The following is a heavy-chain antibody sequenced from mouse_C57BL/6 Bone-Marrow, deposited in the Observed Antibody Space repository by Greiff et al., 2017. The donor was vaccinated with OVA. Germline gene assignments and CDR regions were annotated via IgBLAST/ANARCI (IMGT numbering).Heavy chain of an antibody. CDR1: GFTFSDYY. Sequence: EVMLVESGGGLVQPGGSLKLSCAASGFTFSDYYMYWVRQTPEKRLEWVAYISNGGGSTYYPDTVKGRFTISRDNAKNTLYLQMSRLKSEDTAMYYCARQRGYDGYYYWYFDVWGTGTTVTVSS. CDR3: ARQRGYDGYYYWYFDV. J-gene: IGHJ1*03. CDR2: ISNGGGST. D-gene: IGHD2-3*01. V-gene: IGHV5-12*01.